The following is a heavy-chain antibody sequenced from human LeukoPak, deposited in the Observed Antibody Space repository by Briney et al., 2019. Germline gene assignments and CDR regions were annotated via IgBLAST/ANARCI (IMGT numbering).Heavy chain of an antibody. D-gene: IGHD3-22*01. CDR3: AKNYYDSSGYYD. CDR1: GFTFSSYG. J-gene: IGHJ4*02. Sequence: GGSLSLSCAASGFTFSSYGMHWVRQAPGKGLEWVAFIRYDGSKKYFADSVKGRFTISRDNSKNTLYLQMNTLRAEDTAVYYCAKNYYDSSGYYDWGQGTLVTVSS. CDR2: IRYDGSKK. V-gene: IGHV3-30*02.